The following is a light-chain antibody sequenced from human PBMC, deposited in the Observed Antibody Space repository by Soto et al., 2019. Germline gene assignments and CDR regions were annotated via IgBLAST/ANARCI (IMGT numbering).Light chain of an antibody. J-gene: IGKJ4*01. CDR3: QQSYSTRPLT. CDR2: AAS. Sequence: DIPMTQSPSSLSASVGDRVTITCRASQSISSYLNWYQQKPGKAPKLLIYAASSLQSGVPSRFCGSGSGTDFTLTISSLQPEDFGTYYCQQSYSTRPLTFGGGTKVEIK. V-gene: IGKV1-39*01. CDR1: QSISSY.